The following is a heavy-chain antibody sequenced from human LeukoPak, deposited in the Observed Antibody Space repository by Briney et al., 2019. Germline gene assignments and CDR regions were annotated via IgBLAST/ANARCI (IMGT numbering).Heavy chain of an antibody. CDR1: GDSVSSNSAA. J-gene: IGHJ2*01. CDR2: TYYRSKWHN. Sequence: SQTLSLTCAISGDSVSSNSAAWNWIRQSLSRGLEWLGRTYYRSKWHNEYAVSVKSRITINPDTSKNQFSLHLNSVTPEDTAVYYCARTVGYIDLWGRGTLVTVSS. CDR3: ARTVGYIDL. V-gene: IGHV6-1*01.